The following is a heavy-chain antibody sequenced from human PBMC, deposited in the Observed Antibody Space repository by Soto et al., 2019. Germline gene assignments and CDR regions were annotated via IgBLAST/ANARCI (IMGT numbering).Heavy chain of an antibody. V-gene: IGHV3-21*04. J-gene: IGHJ5*01. CDR2: ISRGSDFT. D-gene: IGHD3-9*01. CDR3: GRATYYDVLGHARDVDS. CDR1: GFTFSSYS. Sequence: VGSLRLSCAASGFTFSSYSMNWVRQAPGKGLEWVSGISRGSDFTYYADSVKGRFTISRDNSKNTLFLQINSLRADDTAVYYCGRATYYDVLGHARDVDSWGQGTRLTVFS.